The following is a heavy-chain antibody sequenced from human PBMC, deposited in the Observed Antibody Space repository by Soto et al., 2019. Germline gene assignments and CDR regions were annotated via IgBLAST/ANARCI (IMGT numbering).Heavy chain of an antibody. J-gene: IGHJ6*02. CDR2: INPNSGGT. V-gene: IGHV1-2*04. CDR1: GYTFTGYY. CDR3: AREGLVLVPTTVKSHYYYYAMDV. Sequence: ASVKVSCKASGYTFTGYYMHWVRQAPGQGLEWMGWINPNSGGTNYAQKFQGWVTMTRDTSISTAYMELSRLRSDDTAVYYCAREGLVLVPTTVKSHYYYYAMDVWGQGTTATVS. D-gene: IGHD2-2*01.